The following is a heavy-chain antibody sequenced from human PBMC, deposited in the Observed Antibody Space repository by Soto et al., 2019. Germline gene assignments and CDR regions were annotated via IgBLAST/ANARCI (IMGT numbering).Heavy chain of an antibody. V-gene: IGHV1-18*04. Sequence: ASVKVSCKASGYTFTSYGMSWVRQAPGQGPEWMGWISGHNGNTKYAQKFQGRVTMTADTSTSTAYMELRSLRYDDTAVYYCAATFYYDSSGSSPYYLDFWGQGTLVTVSS. J-gene: IGHJ4*02. CDR1: GYTFTSYG. CDR2: ISGHNGNT. CDR3: AATFYYDSSGSSPYYLDF. D-gene: IGHD3-22*01.